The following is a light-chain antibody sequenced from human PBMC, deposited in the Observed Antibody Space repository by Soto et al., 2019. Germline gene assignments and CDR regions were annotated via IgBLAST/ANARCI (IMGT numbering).Light chain of an antibody. Sequence: SYELTQAPSVSVAPGQTATITCRGNSIVDKTVHWYQQKPGQAPILVLYDDTDRPSGIPERFSGSNSGNTATLTISRVEAGDEADYYCQMWDSRGDYVVFGGGTKLTVL. CDR1: SIVDKT. CDR2: DDT. J-gene: IGLJ2*01. V-gene: IGLV3-21*02. CDR3: QMWDSRGDYVV.